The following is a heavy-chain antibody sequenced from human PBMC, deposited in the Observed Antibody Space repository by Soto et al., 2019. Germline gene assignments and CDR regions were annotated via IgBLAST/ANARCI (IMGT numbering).Heavy chain of an antibody. Sequence: EAQLLESGGGLVQPGGSLRLSCVASGFTFSTYAMSWVRQAPGKGLEWVSALTPSGGETFYADSVKGRFTISRDNSMNALYLQMNSLRAEDTAVYYCAKDIGSGNYYPWGGFDYWGQGTLVTVSS. CDR1: GFTFSTYA. J-gene: IGHJ4*02. V-gene: IGHV3-23*01. CDR2: LTPSGGET. D-gene: IGHD1-26*01. CDR3: AKDIGSGNYYPWGGFDY.